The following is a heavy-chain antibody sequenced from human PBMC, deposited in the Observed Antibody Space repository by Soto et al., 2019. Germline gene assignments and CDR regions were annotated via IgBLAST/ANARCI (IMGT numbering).Heavy chain of an antibody. J-gene: IGHJ4*02. CDR3: AKDHSSGYLYYIDS. CDR1: GFTFSSYA. V-gene: IGHV3-23*01. D-gene: IGHD3-22*01. Sequence: GGSLRLSCAASGFTFSSYAMNWVRQAPGKGLEWVSVITGSGSTYYAGSVKGRFTISRDNSKNTLYLQMNSLRAEDTAVYYCAKDHSSGYLYYIDSWGQGSLVTVSS. CDR2: ITGSGST.